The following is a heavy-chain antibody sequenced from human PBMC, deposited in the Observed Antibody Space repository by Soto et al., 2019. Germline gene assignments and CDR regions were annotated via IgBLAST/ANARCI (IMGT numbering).Heavy chain of an antibody. CDR3: AREPRVLLWFGELLPKGYYFDY. Sequence: PSETLSLTGAVYVGSFSGYYWSWIRQPPGKGLEWIGEINHSGSTNYNPSLKSRVTISVDTSKNQFSLKLSSVTAADTAVYYCAREPRVLLWFGELLPKGYYFDYWGQGTLVTVSS. CDR2: INHSGST. V-gene: IGHV4-34*01. D-gene: IGHD3-10*01. J-gene: IGHJ4*02. CDR1: VGSFSGYY.